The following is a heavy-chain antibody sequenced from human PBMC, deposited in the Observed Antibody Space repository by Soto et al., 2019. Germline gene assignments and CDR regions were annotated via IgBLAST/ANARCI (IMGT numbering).Heavy chain of an antibody. CDR2: ISSDGSDK. D-gene: IGHD2-8*01. CDR1: GFTFRNYG. V-gene: IGHV3-30-3*01. Sequence: HPGGSLRLSCAASGFTFRNYGIHWVRQAPGKGLEWVALISSDGSDKYYADSVRGRFTISRDNSKNTNSLQMNSLRGEDTAVYFCARDGTRSNGYYYYGLDVWGPGTTVTVSS. CDR3: ARDGTRSNGYYYYGLDV. J-gene: IGHJ6*02.